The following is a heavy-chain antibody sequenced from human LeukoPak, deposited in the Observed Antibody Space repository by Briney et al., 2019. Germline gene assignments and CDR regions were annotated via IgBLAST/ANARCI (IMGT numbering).Heavy chain of an antibody. CDR3: ARVWTGQWPPHYYYMDV. CDR1: GFTFSSYS. D-gene: IGHD6-19*01. V-gene: IGHV3-21*01. CDR2: ISSSSSYI. Sequence: GGSLRLSCAASGFTFSSYSMNWVRQAPGKGLEWVSCISSSSSYIYYADSVKGRFTISRDNAKNSLYLQMNSLRAEDTAVYYCARVWTGQWPPHYYYMDVWGKGTTVTISS. J-gene: IGHJ6*03.